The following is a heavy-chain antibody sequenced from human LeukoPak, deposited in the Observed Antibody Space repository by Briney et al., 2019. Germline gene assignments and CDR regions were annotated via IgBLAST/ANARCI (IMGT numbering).Heavy chain of an antibody. V-gene: IGHV4-31*03. CDR2: IYYSGST. CDR1: GGSISSGGYY. J-gene: IGHJ4*02. Sequence: PPQTLSLNCTVSGGSISSGGYYWSWIRQHPGKGLEWIGYIYYSGSTYYNPSLKSRVTISVDTSKNQFSLKLSSVTAADTAVYYCAREDSTKIRPLGIDYWGQGTLVTVSS. D-gene: IGHD2-2*01. CDR3: AREDSTKIRPLGIDY.